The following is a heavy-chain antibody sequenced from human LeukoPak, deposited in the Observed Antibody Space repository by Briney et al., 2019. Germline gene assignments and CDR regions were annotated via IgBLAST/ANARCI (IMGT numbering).Heavy chain of an antibody. V-gene: IGHV3-74*01. D-gene: IGHD3-10*01. J-gene: IGHJ4*02. Sequence: GGSLRLSCAASGFTFSSYWMHWVRQAPGKGLVGVSRINNDGRSTNYADSVKGRFTISRDNAKNTLYLQMNGLRPEDTAVYFCAKDWGNKFASGSSYLDSWGQGTLVTVSS. CDR1: GFTFSSYW. CDR3: AKDWGNKFASGSSYLDS. CDR2: INNDGRST.